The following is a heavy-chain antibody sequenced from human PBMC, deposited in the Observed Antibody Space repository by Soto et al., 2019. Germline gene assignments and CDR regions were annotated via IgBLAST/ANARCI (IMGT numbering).Heavy chain of an antibody. D-gene: IGHD3-9*01. J-gene: IGHJ6*02. CDR2: IYYSGTT. CDR3: ARGTSYYDILTGFNYYYYYGMDV. CDR1: GYSISSSNW. Sequence: PSETLSLTCAVSGYSISSSNWWGWIRQPPGKGLEWIGYIYYSGTTYYNPSLKSRFTMSVDTSKNQFSLQLSSVTAADTAVYYCARGTSYYDILTGFNYYYYYGMDVWGQGTTVTVS. V-gene: IGHV4-28*03.